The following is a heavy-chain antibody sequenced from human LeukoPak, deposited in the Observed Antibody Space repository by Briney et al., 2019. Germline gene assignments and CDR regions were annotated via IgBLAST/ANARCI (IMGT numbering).Heavy chain of an antibody. CDR1: GFSFSRYE. V-gene: IGHV3-48*03. J-gene: IGHJ6*03. CDR3: ARGREGGPRTYFMDV. CDR2: ISSAGSTI. D-gene: IGHD1-14*01. Sequence: GGSLRLSCAASGFSFSRYEMNWVRQAPGKGLEWVSYISSAGSTIYYADSVKGRFTISRDNATNSLYMQMNSLRAEDTALYSCARGREGGPRTYFMDVWGEGTSVTVSS.